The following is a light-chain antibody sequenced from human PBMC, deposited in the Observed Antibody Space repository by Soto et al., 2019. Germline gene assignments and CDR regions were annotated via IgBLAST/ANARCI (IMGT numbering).Light chain of an antibody. Sequence: DIQMTQSPSSLSASVRDRVSITCRASQSISTYLNWYQQKPGKAPKLLIYSASTLHSGVPSRFSVSGSGTEFTLTITSLQPEDFATYFCQQSHSTPLTFGGGTKVDIK. CDR1: QSISTY. CDR3: QQSHSTPLT. J-gene: IGKJ4*01. CDR2: SAS. V-gene: IGKV1-39*01.